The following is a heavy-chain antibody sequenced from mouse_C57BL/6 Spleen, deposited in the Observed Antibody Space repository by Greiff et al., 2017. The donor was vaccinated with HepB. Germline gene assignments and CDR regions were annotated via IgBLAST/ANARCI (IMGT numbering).Heavy chain of an antibody. D-gene: IGHD1-1*01. Sequence: EVQLQQSGAELVRPGASVKLSCTASGFNIKDDYMHWVKQRPEQGLEWIGWIDPENGDTEYASKFQGKATITADTSSNTAYLQLSSLTSEDTAVYYCTTHYGSHDYWGQGTTLTVSS. CDR1: GFNIKDDY. CDR3: TTHYGSHDY. CDR2: IDPENGDT. V-gene: IGHV14-4*01. J-gene: IGHJ2*01.